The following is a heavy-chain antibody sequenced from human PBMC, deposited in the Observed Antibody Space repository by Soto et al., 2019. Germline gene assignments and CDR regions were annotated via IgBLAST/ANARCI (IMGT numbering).Heavy chain of an antibody. CDR2: ISAYNGNT. J-gene: IGHJ4*02. Sequence: ASVKVSCKASGYTFTSYGISWVRQAPGQGLEWMGWISAYNGNTNYAQKLQGRVTMTTDTSTSTAYMELRSLRSDDTAVYYCARGTTYYYGSGSYYLDPFDYRGQGTLLTVSS. D-gene: IGHD3-10*01. CDR1: GYTFTSYG. V-gene: IGHV1-18*01. CDR3: ARGTTYYYGSGSYYLDPFDY.